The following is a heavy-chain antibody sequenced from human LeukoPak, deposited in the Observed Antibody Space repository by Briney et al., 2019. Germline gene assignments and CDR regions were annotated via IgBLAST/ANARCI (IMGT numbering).Heavy chain of an antibody. J-gene: IGHJ4*02. Sequence: KSSGTLSLTCAVYGGSFSGYYWSWIRQPPGKGLEWIGEINHSGSPNYNPSLKSRVTISVDTSKNQFSLNLTSVTAADTAVYYCARTSHYYDSSGYYSPFDYWGQGTLVTVSS. V-gene: IGHV4-34*01. CDR3: ARTSHYYDSSGYYSPFDY. CDR2: INHSGSP. CDR1: GGSFSGYY. D-gene: IGHD3-22*01.